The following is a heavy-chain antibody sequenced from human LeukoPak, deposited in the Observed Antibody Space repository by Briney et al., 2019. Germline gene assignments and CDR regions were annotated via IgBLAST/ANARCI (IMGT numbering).Heavy chain of an antibody. J-gene: IGHJ5*01. CDR3: VKDPRDTYGTNWFVS. V-gene: IGHV3-23*01. CDR1: GFSFGNYA. D-gene: IGHD2-21*01. Sequence: GGSLRLSCVASGFSFGNYAMSWVRQAPGKGLQWVSQISGTGGATWYAGFARDRFTISRDNSKKTLYLQMSGLRVEDTAMYYCVKDPRDTYGTNWFVSWGQGTLLNDSS. CDR2: ISGTGGAT.